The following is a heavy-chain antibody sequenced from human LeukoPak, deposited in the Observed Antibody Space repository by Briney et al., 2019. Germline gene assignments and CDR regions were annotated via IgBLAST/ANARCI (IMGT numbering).Heavy chain of an antibody. V-gene: IGHV3-74*01. D-gene: IGHD6-19*01. CDR3: ARVTPPYSSGWVGY. CDR1: GFTFSAYW. Sequence: GGSLRLSCATSGFTFSAYWMSWVRQAPGKGLVWVSRINSDGSSTSYADSVKGRFTISRDNAKNTLYLQMNSLRVEDTAVYYCARVTPPYSSGWVGYWGQGTLVTVSS. J-gene: IGHJ4*02. CDR2: INSDGSST.